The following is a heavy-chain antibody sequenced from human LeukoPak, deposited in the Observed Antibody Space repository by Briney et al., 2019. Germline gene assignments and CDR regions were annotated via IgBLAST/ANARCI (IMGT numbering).Heavy chain of an antibody. CDR2: INHSGST. CDR3: ARGGEGYFDY. J-gene: IGHJ4*02. D-gene: IGHD4-17*01. CDR1: GGSFSGYY. V-gene: IGHV4-34*01. Sequence: PSETLSLTCAVYGGSFSGYYWSWIRQPPGKGLEWIGEINHSGSTNYNPSLKSRVTISVDTSKNQFSLKLSSVTAADTAVYHCARGGEGYFDYWGQGTLVTVSS.